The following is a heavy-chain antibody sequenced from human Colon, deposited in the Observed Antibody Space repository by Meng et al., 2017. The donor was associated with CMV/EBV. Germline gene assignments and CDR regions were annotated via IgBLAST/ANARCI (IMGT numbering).Heavy chain of an antibody. CDR3: ARDRAANSFDP. D-gene: IGHD6-25*01. V-gene: IGHV3-7*01. CDR2: IKEDGSDK. Sequence: RLSCAASGFTFINYWMSWVRQAPGKGLEWVANIKEDGSDKYYVDSVKGRFTISRDNAKNSLYLQMNSLRAEDTAVYYCARDRAANSFDPWGQGTLVTVSS. CDR1: GFTFINYW. J-gene: IGHJ5*02.